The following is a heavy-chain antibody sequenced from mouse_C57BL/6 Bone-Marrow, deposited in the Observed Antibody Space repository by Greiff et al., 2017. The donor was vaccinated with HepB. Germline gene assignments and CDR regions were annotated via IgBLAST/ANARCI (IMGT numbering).Heavy chain of an antibody. CDR2: ISSGGDYI. Sequence: DVMLVESGEGLVKPGGSLKLSCAASGFTFSSYAMSWVRQTPEKRLEWVAYISSGGDYIYYADTVKGRFTISRDNARNTLYLQRSSLNSEDTAMYYCTRDPGYEYYAMDYWGQGTSVTVSS. CDR3: TRDPGYEYYAMDY. CDR1: GFTFSSYA. J-gene: IGHJ4*01. D-gene: IGHD3-2*02. V-gene: IGHV5-9-1*02.